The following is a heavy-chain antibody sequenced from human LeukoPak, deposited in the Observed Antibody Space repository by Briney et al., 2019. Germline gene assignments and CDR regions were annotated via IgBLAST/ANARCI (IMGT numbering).Heavy chain of an antibody. D-gene: IGHD4-17*01. CDR1: GVSVASGGYY. Sequence: SETLSLTCTVSGVSVASGGYYWSWIRQHPGKGLEWIGYISYIGSTNYNPSLKSRVTISIDTSKNQFSLKLSSVTAADTAVYYCARDLVTVTKGFDIWGQGTMVSVSS. V-gene: IGHV4-61*08. CDR2: ISYIGST. J-gene: IGHJ3*02. CDR3: ARDLVTVTKGFDI.